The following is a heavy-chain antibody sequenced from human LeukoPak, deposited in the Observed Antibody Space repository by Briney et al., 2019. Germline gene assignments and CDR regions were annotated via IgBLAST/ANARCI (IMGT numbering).Heavy chain of an antibody. CDR2: INPNSGVT. CDR1: GYTFTGYY. CDR3: ARGSYSGSYYYPY. Sequence: ASVKVSCKASGYTFTGYYMYWGRQAPGQGVEWMGWINPNSGVTNYAQKFQGRVTMTRDTSISTAYMELSRLRSDDTAVYYCARGSYSGSYYYPYWGQGTLVTVSS. V-gene: IGHV1-2*02. D-gene: IGHD1-26*01. J-gene: IGHJ4*02.